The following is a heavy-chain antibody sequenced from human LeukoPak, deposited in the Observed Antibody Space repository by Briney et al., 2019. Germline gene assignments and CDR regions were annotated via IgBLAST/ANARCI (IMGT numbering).Heavy chain of an antibody. CDR1: GFTFSDYY. V-gene: IGHV3-11*04. D-gene: IGHD6-13*01. Sequence: GGSLILSCAASGFTFSDYYMSWIRQAPGKGLEWVSYISSSGSTVYYAYSVKGRFTFSRDNAKNSLYLQMNSLRAEDTAVYYCARVGSGSWYPFDYWGQGTLVTVSS. CDR2: ISSSGSTV. CDR3: ARVGSGSWYPFDY. J-gene: IGHJ4*02.